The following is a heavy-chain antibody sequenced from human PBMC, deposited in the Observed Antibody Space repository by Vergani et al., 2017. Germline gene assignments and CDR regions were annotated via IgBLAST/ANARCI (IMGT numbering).Heavy chain of an antibody. CDR1: GCRFSTYA. Sequence: EVQLLESGGGLVQPGGSLRLSCAASGCRFSTYAMNWVRQAQGKGLEWVSGISASGHDTSYADSVKGRFTISRDSYKNTLYLKMNSLRADDTAIYYCARDQRDSTIFGAHRYDYWGQGSLVTVSS. V-gene: IGHV3-23*01. CDR2: ISASGHDT. D-gene: IGHD3-3*01. CDR3: ARDQRDSTIFGAHRYDY. J-gene: IGHJ4*02.